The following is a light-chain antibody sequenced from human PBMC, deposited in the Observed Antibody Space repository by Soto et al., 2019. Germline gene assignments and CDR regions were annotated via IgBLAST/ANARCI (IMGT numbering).Light chain of an antibody. CDR3: QQYNSYSWT. CDR2: DAS. Sequence: DIQITHSPSSLSASVVDRVNITCRASQSISTWLAWYQQKPGKAPKLLIYDASSLESGVPSRFSGSGSGTEFTLTISSLQPDDFATYYCQQYNSYSWTFGQGTTVDIK. J-gene: IGKJ1*01. V-gene: IGKV1-5*01. CDR1: QSISTW.